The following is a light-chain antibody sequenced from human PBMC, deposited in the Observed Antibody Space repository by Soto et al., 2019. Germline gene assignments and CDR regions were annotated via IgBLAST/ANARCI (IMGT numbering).Light chain of an antibody. V-gene: IGLV3-1*01. CDR1: KLGDKY. CDR2: QDS. Sequence: SYELTQPPSVSVSPGQTASITCSGDKLGDKYACWYQQKPGQSPVLGIYQDSKRPSGIPERFSGSHSGNTATLTISGTQGMDEADYYCQAWDSSTVVCGGGTTLTVL. J-gene: IGLJ2*01. CDR3: QAWDSSTVV.